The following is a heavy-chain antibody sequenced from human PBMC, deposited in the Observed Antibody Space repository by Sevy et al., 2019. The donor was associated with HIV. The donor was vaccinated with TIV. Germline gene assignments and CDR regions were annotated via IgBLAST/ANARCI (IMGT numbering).Heavy chain of an antibody. J-gene: IGHJ6*02. CDR1: GGSIGHYY. CDR2: VYYTGST. CDR3: VRQGGLVDYGMDV. D-gene: IGHD1-26*01. Sequence: ETLSLTYTVSGGSIGHYYWSWIRQPPGKGLEWIAYVYYTGSTNYNPSLKGRVTIALDTPKNQFSLNLSSLTAADTAVYYCVRQGGLVDYGMDVWGQGTTVTVSS. V-gene: IGHV4-59*01.